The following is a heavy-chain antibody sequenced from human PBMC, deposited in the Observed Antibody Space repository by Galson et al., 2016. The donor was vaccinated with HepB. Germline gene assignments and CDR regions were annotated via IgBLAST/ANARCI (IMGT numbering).Heavy chain of an antibody. J-gene: IGHJ3*02. CDR2: IYPGDSDT. Sequence: QSGAEVKKPGESLKISCKGSGYTFTNYWIGWVRQMPGKGLEWMGIIYPGDSDTRYSPSFQGQVTISADKSISTAYLQWSSLRASDTAMYYCARSQQIVVMSASDAFDIWGQGTTVTVSS. CDR3: ARSQQIVVMSASDAFDI. CDR1: GYTFTNYW. V-gene: IGHV5-51*01. D-gene: IGHD2-21*01.